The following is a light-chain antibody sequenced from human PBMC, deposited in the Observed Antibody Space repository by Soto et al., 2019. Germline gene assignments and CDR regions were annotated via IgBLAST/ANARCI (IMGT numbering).Light chain of an antibody. V-gene: IGKV3-11*01. J-gene: IGKJ1*01. Sequence: EIVLTQSPATLSLSPGERATLSWSASQSVSSYLAWYQQKPGQAPRLLIYDASNRATGIPARFSGSGSGTDFTLTISSLEPEDFAVYYCQQRSNWPPWTFGQGTKVDIK. CDR1: QSVSSY. CDR2: DAS. CDR3: QQRSNWPPWT.